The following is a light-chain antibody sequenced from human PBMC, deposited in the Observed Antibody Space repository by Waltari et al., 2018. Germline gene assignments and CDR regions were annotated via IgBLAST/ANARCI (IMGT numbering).Light chain of an antibody. CDR2: GAF. Sequence: DIVLTQSPDTLSLSPGERATLSCRASPRVDSRHIGWYQQKHGQAPRLLIFGAFSRATGIPDRFSGSGSGTDFTLTISSLEPEDFAVYYCQQHITSPYTFGPGTKLET. CDR1: PRVDSRH. CDR3: QQHITSPYT. J-gene: IGKJ2*01. V-gene: IGKV3-20*01.